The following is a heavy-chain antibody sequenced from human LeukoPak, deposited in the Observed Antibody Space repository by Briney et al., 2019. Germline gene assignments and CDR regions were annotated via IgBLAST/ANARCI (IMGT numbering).Heavy chain of an antibody. V-gene: IGHV3-11*01. CDR3: ARVQFESQADAFDI. Sequence: GGSLRLSCAASGFTFSDYYMSWIRQAPGKGLEWVSYISSSGSTVYYADSVKGRFTISRDNAKNSLYLQMNSLRAEDTAVYYCARVQFESQADAFDIWGQGTMVTVSS. CDR2: ISSSGSTV. CDR1: GFTFSDYY. J-gene: IGHJ3*02. D-gene: IGHD5-24*01.